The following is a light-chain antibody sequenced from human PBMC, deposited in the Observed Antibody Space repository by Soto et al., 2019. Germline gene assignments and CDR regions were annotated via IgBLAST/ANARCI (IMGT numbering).Light chain of an antibody. CDR3: CSYAGSSLLV. Sequence: QSALTQPASVSGSPGQSITISCTGTSSDVGSYNLVPWYQHLPGKAPKLIIYEVTERPSGISSRFSGSKSGNTASLTISGLQGEDEAYYYCCSYAGSSLLVFGGGTKVTVL. J-gene: IGLJ3*02. V-gene: IGLV2-23*02. CDR1: SSDVGSYNL. CDR2: EVT.